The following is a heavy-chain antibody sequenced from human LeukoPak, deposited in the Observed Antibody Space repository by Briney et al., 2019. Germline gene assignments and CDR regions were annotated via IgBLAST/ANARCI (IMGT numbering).Heavy chain of an antibody. J-gene: IGHJ6*03. D-gene: IGHD2-15*01. CDR2: IYSGGST. V-gene: IGHV3-53*01. CDR1: GFTVSSNY. CDR3: AREVAARHPYYYYYMDV. Sequence: GGSLRLSCAASGFTVSSNYMSWVRQAPGKGLEWVSIIYSGGSTYYADSVKGRFTISRDNSENTLYLQMNSLRAEDTAVYYCAREVAARHPYYYYYMDVWGKGTTVTVSS.